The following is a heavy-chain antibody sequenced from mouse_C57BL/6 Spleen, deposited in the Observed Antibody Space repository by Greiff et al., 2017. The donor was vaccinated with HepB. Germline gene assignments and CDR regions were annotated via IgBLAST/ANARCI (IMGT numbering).Heavy chain of an antibody. CDR2: ISYDGSN. V-gene: IGHV3-6*01. Sequence: EVQLQQSGPGLVKPSQSLSLTCSVTGYSITSGYYWNWIRQFPGNKLEWMGYISYDGSNNYNPSLKNRISITRDTSKNQFFLKLNSVTTEDTATYYCARDLYLGFYYFDYWGQGTTLTVSS. J-gene: IGHJ2*01. D-gene: IGHD2-1*01. CDR3: ARDLYLGFYYFDY. CDR1: GYSITSGYY.